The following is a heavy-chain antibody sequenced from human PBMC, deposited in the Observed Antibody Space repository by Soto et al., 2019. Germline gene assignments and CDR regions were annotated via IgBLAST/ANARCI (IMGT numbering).Heavy chain of an antibody. Sequence: EVQLVESGGVVVQPGGSLRLSCAASGFTFDDYTMHWVRQAPGKGLEWVSLISWDGGSTYYADSVKGRFTISRDNSKNSLYLQMTSLRTEDTALYYCAKDIVRQQLAQEAFDYWGQGTLVTVSS. CDR3: AKDIVRQQLAQEAFDY. V-gene: IGHV3-43*01. D-gene: IGHD6-13*01. CDR1: GFTFDDYT. J-gene: IGHJ4*02. CDR2: ISWDGGST.